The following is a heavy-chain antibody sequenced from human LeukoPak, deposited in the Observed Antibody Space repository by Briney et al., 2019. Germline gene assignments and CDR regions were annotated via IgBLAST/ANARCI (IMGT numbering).Heavy chain of an antibody. CDR1: EFTFDDYG. V-gene: IGHV3-20*04. Sequence: GGSLRLSCAASEFTFDDYGMSWVRQAPGKGLEWVSGINWNGGSTGYADSVKGRFTISRDNAKNSLYLQMNSLRAEDTAVYYCAKGPGYCSGGSCYTSHYWGQGTLVTVSS. CDR3: AKGPGYCSGGSCYTSHY. D-gene: IGHD2-15*01. CDR2: INWNGGST. J-gene: IGHJ4*02.